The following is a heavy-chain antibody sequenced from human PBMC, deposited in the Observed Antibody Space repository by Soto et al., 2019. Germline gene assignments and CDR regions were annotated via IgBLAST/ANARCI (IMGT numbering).Heavy chain of an antibody. J-gene: IGHJ5*02. D-gene: IGHD2-2*01. Sequence: GGSLRLSCAASGFTFISYAMHWVRHAPGKGLEWVAVISYDGSNKYYADSVKGRFTISRDNSKNTLYLQMNSLRAEDTAVYYCARDKDQLLWGGWFDPWGQGTLVTVSS. CDR2: ISYDGSNK. V-gene: IGHV3-30-3*01. CDR1: GFTFISYA. CDR3: ARDKDQLLWGGWFDP.